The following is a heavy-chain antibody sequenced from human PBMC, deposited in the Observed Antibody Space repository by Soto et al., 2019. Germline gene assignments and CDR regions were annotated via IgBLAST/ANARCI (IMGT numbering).Heavy chain of an antibody. V-gene: IGHV3-23*01. CDR3: TKHSLIHQLLLSYFFDY. CDR1: GFTFSSYA. CDR2: ISGSGGST. J-gene: IGHJ4*02. Sequence: EVQLLESGGGLVQPGGSLRLYCAASGFTFSSYAMSWVRQAPGKGLEWVSAISGSGGSTYYADSVKVRFTISRDNSKNTLYLQMNSLRADDTAVYYCTKHSLIHQLLLSYFFDYWGQGTLVTVSS. D-gene: IGHD2-2*01.